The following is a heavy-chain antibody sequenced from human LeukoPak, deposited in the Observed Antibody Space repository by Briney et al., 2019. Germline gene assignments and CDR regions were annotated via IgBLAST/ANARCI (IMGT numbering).Heavy chain of an antibody. Sequence: PGGSLRLSCAASGFTFSRYAMTWVRQAPGKGLEWVSTISGVGDRTYFADSVKGRFTVSRDNSKSTLYLQMNRLRAEDTAVYYCAKGFGDMTFGVVTASDYWGQGILVIVSS. D-gene: IGHD3-3*01. J-gene: IGHJ4*02. V-gene: IGHV3-23*01. CDR3: AKGFGDMTFGVVTASDY. CDR1: GFTFSRYA. CDR2: ISGVGDRT.